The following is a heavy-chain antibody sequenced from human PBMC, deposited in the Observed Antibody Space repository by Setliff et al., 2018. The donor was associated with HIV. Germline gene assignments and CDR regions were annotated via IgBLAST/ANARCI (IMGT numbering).Heavy chain of an antibody. D-gene: IGHD3-10*01. CDR1: GFTFSSYE. J-gene: IGHJ4*01. Sequence: GGSLRLSCAASGFTFSSYEMTWVRQAPGKGLDWVAHIGSSNHGIHYTASVQGRFTVSRDNANNLLFLQMNNLRAEDTAVYYCASFYGDYGYWGHGTQVTAPQ. CDR3: ASFYGDYGY. V-gene: IGHV3-48*03. CDR2: IGSSNHGI.